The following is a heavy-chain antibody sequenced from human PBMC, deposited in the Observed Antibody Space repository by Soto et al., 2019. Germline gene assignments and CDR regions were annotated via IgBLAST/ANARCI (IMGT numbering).Heavy chain of an antibody. CDR3: ARQVGDDVDY. CDR2: IYYSGST. V-gene: IGHV4-39*01. CDR1: GGSVSSSNYY. D-gene: IGHD4-17*01. Sequence: QLQLQESGPGLVKPSETLSLTCTVSGGSVSSSNYYWGWIRQPPGKGLEWITVIYYSGSTNYNPSLKSRVTISVDTSKNQLSLKLSSVTAADTAVYYCARQVGDDVDYWGQGTLVTVSS. J-gene: IGHJ4*02.